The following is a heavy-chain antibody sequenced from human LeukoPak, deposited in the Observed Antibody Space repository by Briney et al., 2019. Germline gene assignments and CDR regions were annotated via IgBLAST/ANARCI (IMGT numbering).Heavy chain of an antibody. J-gene: IGHJ6*02. CDR2: INRDGSEK. V-gene: IGHV3-7*01. D-gene: IGHD6-19*01. Sequence: GGSLRLSCAVSGFTFSSYWMSWVRQAPGKGLEWVGNINRDGSEKYYGDSVKGRFTISRDNAKNSLFLQMNSLRADDTAVYYCARDQGIAVAGLLYYYGMDVRGQGTTVTVSS. CDR1: GFTFSSYW. CDR3: ARDQGIAVAGLLYYYGMDV.